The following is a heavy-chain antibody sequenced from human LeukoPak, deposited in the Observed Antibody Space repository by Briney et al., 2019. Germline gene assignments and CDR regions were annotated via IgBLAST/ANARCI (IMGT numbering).Heavy chain of an antibody. CDR2: IYTSGST. CDR1: GGSISSGSYY. V-gene: IGHV4-61*02. D-gene: IGHD5-18*01. CDR3: ARDHPRGYSYGYTNAFDI. J-gene: IGHJ3*02. Sequence: SSQTLSLTCTVSGGSISSGSYYWSWIRQPAGKGLEWIGRIYTSGSTNYNPSLKSRVTISVDTSKNQFSLKLSSVTAADTAVYYCARDHPRGYSYGYTNAFDIWGQGTMVTVSS.